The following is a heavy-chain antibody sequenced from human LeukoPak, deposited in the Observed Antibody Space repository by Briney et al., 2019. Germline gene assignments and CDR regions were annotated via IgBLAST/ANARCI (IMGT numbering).Heavy chain of an antibody. J-gene: IGHJ4*02. V-gene: IGHV3-21*01. D-gene: IGHD4-17*01. CDR3: ARDLMTTVTTVDY. Sequence: GGSLRLSCAASGFTFSSYSMNWVRQAPGKGLEWVSSISSSSSYIYYADSVNGRFTISRDNAKNSLYLQMNSLRAEDTAVYYCARDLMTTVTTVDYWGQGTLVTVSS. CDR2: ISSSSSYI. CDR1: GFTFSSYS.